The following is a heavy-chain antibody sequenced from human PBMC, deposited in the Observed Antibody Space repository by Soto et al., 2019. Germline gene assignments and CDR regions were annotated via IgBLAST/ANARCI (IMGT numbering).Heavy chain of an antibody. CDR2: IYQTGSI. CDR1: GGSINNNFW. V-gene: IGHV4-4*02. D-gene: IGHD3-22*01. CDR3: ARYFDTSERSYFHH. Sequence: SETLSLTCAVSGGSINNNFWSWVRQPPGKGLEWIGEIYQTGSINYNPSLRSRVTISVDKAKNQLSLKLSSVIAAYTAFYYCARYFDTSERSYFHHWGQGTLVTVS. J-gene: IGHJ1*01.